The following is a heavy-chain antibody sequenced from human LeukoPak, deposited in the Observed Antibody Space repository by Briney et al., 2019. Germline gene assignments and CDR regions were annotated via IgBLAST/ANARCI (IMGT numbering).Heavy chain of an antibody. J-gene: IGHJ6*04. Sequence: EASVKVSCKVSGYTLTELSMHWVRQAPGKGLGWMGGFDPEDGETIYAQKFQGRVTMTEDTSTATAYMELSSVRSEDTAVYYCATGLRYSYYYGRDVWRKATTVTVCS. D-gene: IGHD4-17*01. CDR2: FDPEDGET. V-gene: IGHV1-24*01. CDR3: ATGLRYSYYYGRDV. CDR1: GYTLTELS.